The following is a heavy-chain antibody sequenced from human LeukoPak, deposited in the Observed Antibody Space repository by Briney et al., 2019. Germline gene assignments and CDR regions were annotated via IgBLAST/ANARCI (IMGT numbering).Heavy chain of an antibody. CDR1: GYSISSGYY. J-gene: IGHJ4*02. CDR2: IYHSGST. Sequence: PSETLSLTCAASGYSISSGYYWGWIRQPPGKGLEWIGSIYHSGSTYYNPSLKSRVTISVDTSKNQFSLKLSSVTAADTAVYYCARIFSYYFDYWGQGTLVTVSS. V-gene: IGHV4-38-2*01. D-gene: IGHD2-15*01. CDR3: ARIFSYYFDY.